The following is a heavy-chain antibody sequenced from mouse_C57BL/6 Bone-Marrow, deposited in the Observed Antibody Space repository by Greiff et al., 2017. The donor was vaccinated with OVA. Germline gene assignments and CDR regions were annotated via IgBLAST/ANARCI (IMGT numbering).Heavy chain of an antibody. J-gene: IGHJ3*01. CDR3: ARDRDYYGSGFAY. Sequence: EVKVVESEGGLVQPGSSMKLSCTASGFTFSDYYMAWVRQVPEKGLEWVANINYDGSSTYYLDSLKSRFIISRDNAKNILYLQMSSLKSEDTATYYCARDRDYYGSGFAYWGQGTLVTVSA. CDR2: INYDGSST. V-gene: IGHV5-16*01. D-gene: IGHD1-1*01. CDR1: GFTFSDYY.